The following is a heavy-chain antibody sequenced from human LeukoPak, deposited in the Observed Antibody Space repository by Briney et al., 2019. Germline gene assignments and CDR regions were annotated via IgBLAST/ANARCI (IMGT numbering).Heavy chain of an antibody. CDR2: VYNSGST. J-gene: IGHJ4*02. CDR3: VRDRELNY. Sequence: SETLSLTCTVSGVSISIYYWSWIRQPPGKGLEWIGYVYNSGSTSYNPSLKSRATISAGTSKNQFSLKLSSVTAADTAVYYCVRDRELNYWGQGTQVTVSS. D-gene: IGHD1-7*01. V-gene: IGHV4-59*01. CDR1: GVSISIYY.